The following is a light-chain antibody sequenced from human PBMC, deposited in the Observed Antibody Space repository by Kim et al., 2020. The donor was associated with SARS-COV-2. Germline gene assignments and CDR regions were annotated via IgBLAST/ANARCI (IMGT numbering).Light chain of an antibody. CDR3: QQYSNWPLT. V-gene: IGKV3-15*01. CDR2: AAS. J-gene: IGKJ4*01. CDR1: QSVSSN. Sequence: EIVLTQSPATLSVSPGERGTLSCRASQSVSSNLAWYQQKPGQAPRLLIYAASTRATGIPATFSGSGSGTEFTLTISSLQSEDFAVYYCQQYSNWPLTFGGGTKVDIK.